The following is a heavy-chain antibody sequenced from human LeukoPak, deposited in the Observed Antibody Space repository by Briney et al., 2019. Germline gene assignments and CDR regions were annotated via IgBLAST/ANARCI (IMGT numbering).Heavy chain of an antibody. CDR2: IYSSGTT. CDR3: ARYLRSSSTYYMDV. J-gene: IGHJ6*03. CDR1: GGSISSYY. Sequence: PSETLSLTCIVAGGSISSYYWSWIRQPPGKGLEWIGNIYSSGTTNYNPSLKSRVTISMDTSKNQFSLKLSSVTAADTAVYYCARYLRSSSTYYMDVWGKGTTVTVSS. V-gene: IGHV4-59*13. D-gene: IGHD6-6*01.